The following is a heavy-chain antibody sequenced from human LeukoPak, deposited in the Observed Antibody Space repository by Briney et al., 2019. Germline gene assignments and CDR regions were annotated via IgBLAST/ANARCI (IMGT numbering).Heavy chain of an antibody. Sequence: SGTLSLTCAVSGYSIRSGYYWGWIRQPPGKGLEWIGSIYHSGSTYYNPSLKSRVTISVDTSKNQFSLKLSSVTAAVTAVYYCAREAGPSSSWYKALDYWGQGTLVTVSS. D-gene: IGHD6-13*01. CDR3: AREAGPSSSWYKALDY. V-gene: IGHV4-38-2*02. J-gene: IGHJ4*02. CDR2: IYHSGST. CDR1: GYSIRSGYY.